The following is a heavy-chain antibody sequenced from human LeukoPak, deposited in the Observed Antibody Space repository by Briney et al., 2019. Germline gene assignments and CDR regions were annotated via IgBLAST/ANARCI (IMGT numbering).Heavy chain of an antibody. CDR2: ISTTGKTK. CDR3: AKNAYGSGSYYLYFQH. D-gene: IGHD3-10*01. CDR1: GFTFSDYY. Sequence: GGSLRLSCAASGFTFSDYYMSWIRQAPGKGLEWVSYISTTGKTKYYADSVKGRFTISGDNAKNSLYLQMNSLRAEDTAVYYCAKNAYGSGSYYLYFQHWGQGTLVTVSS. V-gene: IGHV3-11*01. J-gene: IGHJ1*01.